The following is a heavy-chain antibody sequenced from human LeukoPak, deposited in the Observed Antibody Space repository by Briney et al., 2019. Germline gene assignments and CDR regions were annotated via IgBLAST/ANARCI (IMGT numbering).Heavy chain of an antibody. D-gene: IGHD3-9*01. CDR3: ARDRYYDILTGYYY. V-gene: IGHV3-20*04. CDR1: GFTFDDYG. J-gene: IGHJ4*02. Sequence: GGSLRLSCAASGFTFDDYGMSWVRQAPGKGLEWVSGINWNGGSTGYADSVKGRFTISRDNAKNSLYLQMNSLRAEDTALYYCARDRYYDILTGYYYWGQGTLVTVSS. CDR2: INWNGGST.